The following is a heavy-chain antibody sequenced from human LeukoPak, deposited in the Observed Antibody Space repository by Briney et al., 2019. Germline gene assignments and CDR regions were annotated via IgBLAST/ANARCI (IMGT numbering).Heavy chain of an antibody. V-gene: IGHV3-7*03. CDR1: GFAFSRFW. J-gene: IGHJ4*02. D-gene: IGHD3-10*01. CDR3: AKSHRQSFGSRAPFDY. CDR2: INEDGSEK. Sequence: QSGGSLRLSCTVSGFAFSRFWMSWVRQAPGKGLEWVANINEDGSEKYYVDSVKGRFTISRDNSKNTLYLQMNSLRAEDTAVYYCAKSHRQSFGSRAPFDYWGQGTLVTVSS.